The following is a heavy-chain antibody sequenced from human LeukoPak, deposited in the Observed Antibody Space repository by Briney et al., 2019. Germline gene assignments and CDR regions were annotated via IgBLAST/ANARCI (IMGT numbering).Heavy chain of an antibody. J-gene: IGHJ6*02. CDR1: GFTFSSYG. CDR2: IWYDGSNK. Sequence: GGSLRLSCAASGFTFSSYGMHWVRQAPGKGLEWVAVIWYDGSNKYYADSVKGRFTISRDNSKNTLYLQMNSLRAEDTAVYYCARGYGEDYYYYYGMDVWGQGTTVTVSS. V-gene: IGHV3-33*01. CDR3: ARGYGEDYYYYYGMDV. D-gene: IGHD1-1*01.